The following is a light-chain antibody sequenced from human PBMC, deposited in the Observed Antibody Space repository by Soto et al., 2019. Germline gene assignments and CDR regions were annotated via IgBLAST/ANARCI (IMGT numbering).Light chain of an antibody. Sequence: QSALTQPRSVSGSPGQSVAISCTGIGGFDFVCWYRQYPGKAPKLMIYDVTNRPSGVPDRFSASKSGDTASLTISGLQAEDEADYYCCSYTGSYSVFGGGTKLTVL. J-gene: IGLJ3*02. CDR2: DVT. CDR1: GGFDF. CDR3: CSYTGSYSV. V-gene: IGLV2-11*01.